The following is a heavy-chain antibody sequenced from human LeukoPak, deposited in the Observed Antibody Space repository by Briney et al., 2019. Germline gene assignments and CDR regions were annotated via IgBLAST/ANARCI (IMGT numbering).Heavy chain of an antibody. Sequence: PSETLSLTCAVYGGSFSGYYWSWIRQPPGKGLEWIGEINHSGSTNYNPSLKSRVTISVDTSKNQFSLKLSSVTAADTAVYYCARRKSSLLWFGDRAAHPMDVWGKGTTVTISS. J-gene: IGHJ6*03. CDR1: GGSFSGYY. CDR3: ARRKSSLLWFGDRAAHPMDV. V-gene: IGHV4-34*01. CDR2: INHSGST. D-gene: IGHD3-10*01.